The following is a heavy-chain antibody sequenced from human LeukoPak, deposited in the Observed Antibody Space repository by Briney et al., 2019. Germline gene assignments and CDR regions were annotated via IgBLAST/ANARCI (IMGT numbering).Heavy chain of an antibody. Sequence: GGSLRLSCAASGFTFSNYAMSWVRQAPGKGPEWVSTISGSGGNTNYADSMKGRFTISRDNSKNTVYLQMNSLRAEDTAVYHCAKDKYGDHLYYFDYWGQGTLVTVSS. D-gene: IGHD2-21*02. CDR2: ISGSGGNT. V-gene: IGHV3-23*01. CDR1: GFTFSNYA. J-gene: IGHJ4*02. CDR3: AKDKYGDHLYYFDY.